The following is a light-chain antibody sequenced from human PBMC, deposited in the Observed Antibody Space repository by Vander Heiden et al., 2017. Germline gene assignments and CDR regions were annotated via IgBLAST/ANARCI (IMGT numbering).Light chain of an antibody. CDR1: SSNIGAGYD. J-gene: IGLJ3*02. CDR3: QSYDSSLSGSWV. Sequence: QSVLTQPPSVSGAPGQRVTISCTGSSSNIGAGYDVHWYQQLPGTAPKLLIFGNSNRPSGVPDRFSGSTSGTSASPAITGLQAEDEADDYCQSYDSSLSGSWVFGGGTKLTVL. CDR2: GNS. V-gene: IGLV1-40*01.